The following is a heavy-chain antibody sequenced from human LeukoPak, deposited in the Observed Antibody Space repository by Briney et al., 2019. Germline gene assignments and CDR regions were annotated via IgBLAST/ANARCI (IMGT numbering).Heavy chain of an antibody. D-gene: IGHD5-18*01. J-gene: IGHJ6*03. CDR2: MNPNSGNT. V-gene: IGHV1-8*01. CDR1: GYTFTSYD. CDR3: ARTGHSYGYSGYYYYYYMDV. Sequence: ASVKVSCKASGYTFTSYDINWVRQATGQGLEWVGWMNPNSGNTGYAQKFQGRVTMTRNTSISTAYMELSSLKSEDTAVYYCARTGHSYGYSGYYYYYYMDVWGTGTTVTISS.